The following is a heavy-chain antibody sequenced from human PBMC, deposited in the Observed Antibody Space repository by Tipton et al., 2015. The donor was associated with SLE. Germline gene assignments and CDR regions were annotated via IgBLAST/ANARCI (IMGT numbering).Heavy chain of an antibody. CDR1: GFSFGDYG. Sequence: SLRLSCTGSGFSFGDYGVSWFRQAPGKGLEWVAFIGATAYGGTTEYAASVKGRFTISRDGSKSIAYLQMNGLKIEDTGVYYCTGYYFDYWGQGTRVIVSS. CDR2: IGATAYGGTT. J-gene: IGHJ4*02. CDR3: TGYYFDY. V-gene: IGHV3-49*01.